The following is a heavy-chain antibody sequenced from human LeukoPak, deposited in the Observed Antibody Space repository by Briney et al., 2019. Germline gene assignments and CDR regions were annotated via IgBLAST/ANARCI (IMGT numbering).Heavy chain of an antibody. V-gene: IGHV4-38-2*01. D-gene: IGHD6-6*01. Sequence: SETLSLTCAVSGYSISSGYYWGWIRQPPGKGLEWIGSFYHSGSTYYNSSLKSRVTISVDTSKNQFFLKLTSVTAADTAVYYCARSLGTSSVDYWGQGTLVTVSS. CDR2: FYHSGST. CDR3: ARSLGTSSVDY. J-gene: IGHJ4*02. CDR1: GYSISSGYY.